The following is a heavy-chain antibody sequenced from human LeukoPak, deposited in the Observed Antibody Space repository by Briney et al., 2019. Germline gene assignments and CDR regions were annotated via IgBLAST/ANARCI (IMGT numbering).Heavy chain of an antibody. CDR2: INPNTGGT. CDR1: GYTFTGYY. CDR3: ARDVRIAVAAPDY. V-gene: IGHV1-2*02. Sequence: ASVKVSFTASGYTFTGYYLHWVRQAPGQGLGWMGWINPNTGGTNYAQKFQGRVTMTRDTSISTAYMELSRLRSDDTAVYYCARDVRIAVAAPDYWGQGSLVTVSS. D-gene: IGHD6-19*01. J-gene: IGHJ4*02.